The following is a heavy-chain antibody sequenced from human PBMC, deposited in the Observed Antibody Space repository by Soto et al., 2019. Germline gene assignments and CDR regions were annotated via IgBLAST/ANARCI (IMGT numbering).Heavy chain of an antibody. J-gene: IGHJ6*02. CDR2: IIPIFGTA. V-gene: IGHV1-69*01. D-gene: IGHD2-15*01. CDR3: ARSQGGSSSLDIYYYYYYGMDV. CDR1: GGTFSSYA. Sequence: QVQLVQSGAEVKPGSSVKVSCKAPGGTFSSYAISWVRQAPGQGLEWMGGIIPIFGTANYAQKFQGRVTITAYESTSTGYMELSSLRSEDTAVYYCARSQGGSSSLDIYYYYYYGMDVWGQGTTVTVSS.